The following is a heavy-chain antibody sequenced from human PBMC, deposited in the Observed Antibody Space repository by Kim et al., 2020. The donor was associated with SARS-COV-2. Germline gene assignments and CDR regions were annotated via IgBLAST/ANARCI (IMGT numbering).Heavy chain of an antibody. J-gene: IGHJ4*02. D-gene: IGHD6-13*01. CDR1: GFSLSDVT. Sequence: GGSLRLSCTASGFSLSDVTQHWVRLASGKGLEWVGRITGKTYGHATAYAASVKGRFTIFRYELENTAYLQMNTLKTEDTAVYYCYSPLYSSSPPTDRWGQGTLVTVSS. CDR3: YSPLYSSSPPTDR. V-gene: IGHV3-73*01. CDR2: ITGKTYGHAT.